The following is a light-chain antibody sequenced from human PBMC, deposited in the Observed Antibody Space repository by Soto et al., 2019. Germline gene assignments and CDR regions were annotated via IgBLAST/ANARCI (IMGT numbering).Light chain of an antibody. CDR1: QSVNIH. J-gene: IGKJ5*01. CDR3: QQHNQWPIT. CDR2: YIS. Sequence: EIVMTQSPATLSVSPVERATLSCRASQSVNIHLAWYQQKPGQAPRLLIYYISTRATGIPARFSGSGSGTEFTLTINSLQSEDSAVYYCQQHNQWPITFGQGTRLEI. V-gene: IGKV3D-15*01.